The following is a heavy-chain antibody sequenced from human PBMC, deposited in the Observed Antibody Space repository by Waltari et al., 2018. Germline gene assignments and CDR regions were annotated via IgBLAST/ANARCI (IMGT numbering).Heavy chain of an antibody. J-gene: IGHJ4*02. CDR1: GFTFRNYE. CDR2: ISSGASTI. D-gene: IGHD1-26*01. V-gene: IGHV3-48*03. CDR3: ARGEGGANEY. Sequence: EVQLVESGGGLVQPGGSLRLFCAASGFTFRNYEMTWVRQAPGKGLEWVSYISSGASTIYYTDSVKGRFTISRDNAKNSVYLQMNSLRAEDTAVYYCARGEGGANEYWGQGTLVTVSS.